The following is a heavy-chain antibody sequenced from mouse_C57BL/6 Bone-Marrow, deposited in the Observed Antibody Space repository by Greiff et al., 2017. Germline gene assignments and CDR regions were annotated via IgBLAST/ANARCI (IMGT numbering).Heavy chain of an antibody. CDR1: GYTFTDYY. CDR3: ARERKNGRRHWYFDV. Sequence: VQLQQSGPELVKPGASVKISCKASGYTFTDYYMNWVKQSHGKSLEWIGDINPNNGGTSYNQKFKGKATLTVDKSSSTAYMELRSLTSEDSAVYYCARERKNGRRHWYFDVWGTGTTVTVSS. J-gene: IGHJ1*03. V-gene: IGHV1-26*01. CDR2: INPNNGGT. D-gene: IGHD1-1*01.